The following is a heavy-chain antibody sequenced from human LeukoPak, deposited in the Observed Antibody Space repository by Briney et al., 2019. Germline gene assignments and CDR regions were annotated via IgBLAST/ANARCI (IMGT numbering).Heavy chain of an antibody. CDR1: GFTFRTYW. J-gene: IGHJ4*02. CDR2: INEDGSIT. CDR3: GRDLGGRWSY. V-gene: IGHV3-74*01. D-gene: IGHD3-16*01. Sequence: GGSLRLSCAVSGFTFRTYWMHRVRQVPGEGLVWVSRINEDGSITSYVDSVTGRFTISRDNAQNTLYLQMNSLSAEDTAVYYCGRDLGGRWSYWGQGALVTVSS.